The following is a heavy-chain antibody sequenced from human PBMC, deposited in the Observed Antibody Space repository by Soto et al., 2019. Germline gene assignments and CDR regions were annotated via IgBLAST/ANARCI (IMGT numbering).Heavy chain of an antibody. J-gene: IGHJ6*02. CDR1: GYTFTGYY. CDR3: ARGAPIVVVPAAQTYYYYGMDV. Sequence: ASVKVSCKASGYTFTGYYIHWVRQAPGQGLECMGWINPNSGGTNYAQKFQGWVTMTRDTSISTAYMELSRLRSDDTAVYYCARGAPIVVVPAAQTYYYYGMDVWGQGTTVTVSS. CDR2: INPNSGGT. D-gene: IGHD2-2*01. V-gene: IGHV1-2*04.